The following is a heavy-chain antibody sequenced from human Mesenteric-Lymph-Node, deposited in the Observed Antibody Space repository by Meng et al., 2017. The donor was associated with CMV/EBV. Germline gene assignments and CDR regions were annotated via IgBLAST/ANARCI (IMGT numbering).Heavy chain of an antibody. CDR1: GFSFSTHW. CDR2: INSDGSST. V-gene: IGHV3-74*01. D-gene: IGHD2-15*01. CDR3: ARGYCSDDGCYGAPDY. J-gene: IGHJ4*02. Sequence: GESLKISCAVSGFSFSTHWMHWVRQAPGKGLVWVSRINSDGSSTSYADSVKGRFTISRDNAKNTLYLQMNSLRAEDTAVYQCARGYCSDDGCYGAPDYWGQGTLVTVSS.